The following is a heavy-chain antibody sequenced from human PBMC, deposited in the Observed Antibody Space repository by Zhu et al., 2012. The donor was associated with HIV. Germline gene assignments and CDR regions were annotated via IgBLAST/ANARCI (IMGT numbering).Heavy chain of an antibody. V-gene: IGHV3-23*01. D-gene: IGHD5-12*01. Sequence: EMQLLESGGGLIQPGGSLRLSCAASGFTFSNFAMNWVRQAPGKGPEWVAGIYYSGVNIYYADSVNGRFTISRDNSKNTLFLQMNSLRAEDTAVYFCVKETVGLVATRGAFDIWGQGIMVTVSS. CDR1: GFTFSNFA. CDR3: VKETVGLVATRGAFDI. J-gene: IGHJ3*02. CDR2: IYYSGVNI.